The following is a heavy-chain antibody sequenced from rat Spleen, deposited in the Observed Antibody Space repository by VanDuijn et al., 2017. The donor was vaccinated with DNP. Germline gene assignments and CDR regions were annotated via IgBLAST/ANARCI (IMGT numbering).Heavy chain of an antibody. CDR2: IRFDGGST. CDR1: GFTFSDYY. D-gene: IGHD1-1*01. Sequence: EVQVVESGGGLVQPGRSLKLSCAASGFTFSDYYMAWVRQAPTKGLEWVAYIRFDGGSTYYGDSVKGRFTISRDNAKSTLFLQMNSLRSEDMATYYCTIYYNTGDNWFAYWGQGTLVTVSS. V-gene: IGHV5-20*01. J-gene: IGHJ3*01. CDR3: TIYYNTGDNWFAY.